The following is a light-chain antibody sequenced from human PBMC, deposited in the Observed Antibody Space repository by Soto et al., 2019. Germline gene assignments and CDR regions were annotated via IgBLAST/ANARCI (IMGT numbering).Light chain of an antibody. CDR1: QSITNR. V-gene: IGKV1-5*01. J-gene: IGKJ1*01. CDR3: QQYNSYSWT. Sequence: DVKMTQSLSTLSASVGDRATITCRASQSITNRLAWYQQKPGKAPKVLIYDASNLEYGVPSRFSGSGFGTEFTLTISSLQPDDFATYYCQQYNSYSWTFGQGTKV. CDR2: DAS.